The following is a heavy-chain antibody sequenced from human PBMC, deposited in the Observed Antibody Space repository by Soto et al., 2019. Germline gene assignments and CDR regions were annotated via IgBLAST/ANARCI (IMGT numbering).Heavy chain of an antibody. Sequence: SETLSLTCAVYGGSFSCYYWSWSRQPPGKGLEWIGEINHSGSTNYNPSLKSRVTISVDTSKNQFSLKLSSVTAADTAVYYCARVHDYYDSSGYYLDYWGQGTLVTVSS. V-gene: IGHV4-34*01. CDR3: ARVHDYYDSSGYYLDY. D-gene: IGHD3-22*01. CDR1: GGSFSCYY. J-gene: IGHJ4*02. CDR2: INHSGST.